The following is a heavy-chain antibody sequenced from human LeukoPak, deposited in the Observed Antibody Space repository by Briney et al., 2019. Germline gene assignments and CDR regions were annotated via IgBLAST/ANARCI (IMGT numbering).Heavy chain of an antibody. J-gene: IGHJ6*03. D-gene: IGHD3-3*01. CDR3: ARDDYDFSLQDYYYYMDV. V-gene: IGHV4-4*07. CDR1: GGSISSYY. CDR2: IYTSGST. Sequence: PSETLSLTCTVSGGSISSYYWSWIRQPPGKGLEWIGRIYTSGSTNYNPSLKSRVTMSVDTSKNQFSLKLSSVTAADTAVYYCARDDYDFSLQDYYYYMDVWGKGTTVTVSS.